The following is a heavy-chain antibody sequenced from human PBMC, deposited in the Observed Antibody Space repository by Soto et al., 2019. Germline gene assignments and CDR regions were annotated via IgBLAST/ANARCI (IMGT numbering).Heavy chain of an antibody. V-gene: IGHV3-23*01. CDR1: GFTSSSYT. CDR3: AKKVPGSNPLDS. D-gene: IGHD1-1*01. Sequence: GGSLRLSCAASGFTSSSYTMSWVRQAPGKGLEWVSAISDSGVGTYYADSVRGRFTISRDNSKNTLYLQMNSLRVEDTAVYYCAKKVPGSNPLDSWGQGALVTVSS. CDR2: ISDSGVGT. J-gene: IGHJ4*02.